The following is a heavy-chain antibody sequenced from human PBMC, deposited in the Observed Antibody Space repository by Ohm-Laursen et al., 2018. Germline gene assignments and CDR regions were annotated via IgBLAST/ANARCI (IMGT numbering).Heavy chain of an antibody. Sequence: TLSLTCTVSGGSISSYYWSWIRQPAGKGLEWIGRIYTSGSTNYNPSLKSRVTMSVDTSKNQFSLKLSSVTAADTAVHYCARGGTKDYYYGMDVWGQGTTVTVSS. J-gene: IGHJ6*02. V-gene: IGHV4-4*07. CDR3: ARGGTKDYYYGMDV. CDR1: GGSISSYY. CDR2: IYTSGST. D-gene: IGHD2-8*01.